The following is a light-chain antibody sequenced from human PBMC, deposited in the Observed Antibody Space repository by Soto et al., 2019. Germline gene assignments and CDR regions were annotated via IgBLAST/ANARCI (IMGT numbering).Light chain of an antibody. J-gene: IGKJ1*01. Sequence: DTVMTQSPLSLPVTPGAPASISCRSSQSLLHSNGYNYLDWYLQKPGQSPQLLIYLGSNRASGVPDRFSGSGSGTDFTLKISRVEAEDVGVYYCMQALQTPTFGQGTKVEIK. CDR1: QSLLHSNGYNY. CDR3: MQALQTPT. CDR2: LGS. V-gene: IGKV2-28*01.